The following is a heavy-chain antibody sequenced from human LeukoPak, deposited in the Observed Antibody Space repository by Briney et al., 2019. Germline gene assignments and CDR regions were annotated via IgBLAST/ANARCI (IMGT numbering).Heavy chain of an antibody. V-gene: IGHV1-69*05. J-gene: IGHJ6*03. Sequence: GASVKVSCKASGRTFSSYAISGVRQARGQGLEWRGGIIPIFDTANYAQTFQGRVTITTDASTSTAYMELSSLRSEDTAVYYCARVKGAYCTNGVCYGLYYYMDVWGKGTTVTVSS. CDR1: GRTFSSYA. D-gene: IGHD2-8*01. CDR3: ARVKGAYCTNGVCYGLYYYMDV. CDR2: IIPIFDTA.